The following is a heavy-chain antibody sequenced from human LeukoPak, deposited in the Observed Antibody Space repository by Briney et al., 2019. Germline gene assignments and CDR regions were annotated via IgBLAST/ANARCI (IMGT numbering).Heavy chain of an antibody. J-gene: IGHJ3*02. CDR2: ISSSSSYI. CDR1: GFTFSSYS. Sequence: PGGSLRLSCAASGFTFSSYSMNWVRQAPGKGLEWVSSISSSSSYIYYADSVKGRFTISRDNAKNSLYLQMNSLRAEDTAVYYCARALKQTTMVRGAKGPDAFDIWGQGTMVTVSS. CDR3: ARALKQTTMVRGAKGPDAFDI. V-gene: IGHV3-21*01. D-gene: IGHD3-10*01.